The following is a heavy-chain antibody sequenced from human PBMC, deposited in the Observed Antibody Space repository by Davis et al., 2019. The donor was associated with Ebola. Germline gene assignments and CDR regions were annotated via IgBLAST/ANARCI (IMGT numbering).Heavy chain of an antibody. V-gene: IGHV3-30*18. CDR2: ISYDGSNK. CDR1: GFTFSSYG. Sequence: PGGSLRLSCAASGFTFSSYGMHWVRQAPGKGLEWVAVISYDGSNKYYADSVKGRFTISRDNSKNTLYLQMNSLRAEDTAVYYCAKDQYSSGRPPEAWGQGTLVTVSS. J-gene: IGHJ5*02. CDR3: AKDQYSSGRPPEA. D-gene: IGHD6-19*01.